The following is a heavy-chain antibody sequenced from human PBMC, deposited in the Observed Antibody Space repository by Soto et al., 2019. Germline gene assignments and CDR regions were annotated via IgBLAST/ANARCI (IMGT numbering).Heavy chain of an antibody. Sequence: GASVKVSCKASGGAFSSYAVSWVRQAPGQGLEWMGGIIPIFGTANYAQKFQGRVTITEDKSTSTAYMELSSLRSEDTAVYYCASRYYDSSGYWGAFDIWGQGTMVTVSS. CDR1: GGAFSSYA. J-gene: IGHJ3*02. CDR3: ASRYYDSSGYWGAFDI. D-gene: IGHD3-22*01. CDR2: IIPIFGTA. V-gene: IGHV1-69*06.